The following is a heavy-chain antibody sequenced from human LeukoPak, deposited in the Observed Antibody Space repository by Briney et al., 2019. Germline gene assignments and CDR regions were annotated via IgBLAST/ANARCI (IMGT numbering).Heavy chain of an antibody. D-gene: IGHD6-19*01. CDR1: GFTFSSYS. V-gene: IGHV3-21*01. Sequence: GGSLRLSCAASGFTFSSYSMNWVRQAPGKGLEWVSSISSSSSYIYYADSVKGRFTISRDNAKNSLYLQMNSLRAEDTAVYYCARLGGWDSYYYHGMDVWGQGTTVTVSS. CDR2: ISSSSSYI. CDR3: ARLGGWDSYYYHGMDV. J-gene: IGHJ6*02.